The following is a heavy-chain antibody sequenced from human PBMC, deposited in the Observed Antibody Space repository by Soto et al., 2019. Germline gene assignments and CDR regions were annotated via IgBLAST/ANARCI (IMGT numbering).Heavy chain of an antibody. D-gene: IGHD3-10*01. CDR3: ATSRPRPYYYGSGSWDV. CDR1: GYTLTELS. Sequence: ASVKVSCKVSGYTLTELSMHWVRQAPGKGLEWMGGFDPEDGETIYAQKFQGRVTMTEDTSTDTAYMQLSSLRSEDTAVYYCATSRPRPYYYGSGSWDVWGKGTTVTVSS. J-gene: IGHJ6*04. V-gene: IGHV1-24*01. CDR2: FDPEDGET.